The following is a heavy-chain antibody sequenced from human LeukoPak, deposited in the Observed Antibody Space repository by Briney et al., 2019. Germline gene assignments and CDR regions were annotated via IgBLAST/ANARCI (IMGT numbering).Heavy chain of an antibody. CDR1: GFTFSNYA. CDR3: ENHLFGSDY. CDR2: MSGSGGTT. D-gene: IGHD3-16*01. V-gene: IGHV3-23*01. J-gene: IGHJ4*02. Sequence: PGGSLRLSCAASGFTFSNYAMIWVRQAPGKGLEWVSAMSGSGGTTYYADSVKGRFTISRDNSKNTLYLQMNSLRAEDTAVYYCENHLFGSDYWGQGTLVTVSS.